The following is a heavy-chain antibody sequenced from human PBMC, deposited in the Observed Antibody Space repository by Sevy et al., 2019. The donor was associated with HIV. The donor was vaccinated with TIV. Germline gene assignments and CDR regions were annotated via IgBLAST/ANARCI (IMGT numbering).Heavy chain of an antibody. D-gene: IGHD1-1*01. Sequence: GGSLRLSCAASGFTFSRYDMHWVRQPIGKGLEWVSGISFAGDTYYRGSVKGRFIISRENAKNSLHLQMNSLRAGDTAVYFCAREKAGYKGVFDIWGQGTVVTVSS. CDR1: GFTFSRYD. CDR3: AREKAGYKGVFDI. CDR2: ISFAGDT. J-gene: IGHJ3*02. V-gene: IGHV3-13*01.